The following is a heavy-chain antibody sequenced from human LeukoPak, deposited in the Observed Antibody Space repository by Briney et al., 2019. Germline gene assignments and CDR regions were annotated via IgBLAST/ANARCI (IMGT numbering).Heavy chain of an antibody. CDR3: ARTRRHYYGSGKNLTPWPAGLDV. V-gene: IGHV4-59*01. D-gene: IGHD3-10*01. J-gene: IGHJ6*02. Sequence: SETLSLTCTVSGGSISSYYWSWIRQPPGKGLEWIGYIYDSGSTYYNPSLKSRVTISVDTSKRHFSLTLSSVTAADTGIYYCARTRRHYYGSGKNLTPWPAGLDVWGQGTTVIVS. CDR2: IYDSGST. CDR1: GGSISSYY.